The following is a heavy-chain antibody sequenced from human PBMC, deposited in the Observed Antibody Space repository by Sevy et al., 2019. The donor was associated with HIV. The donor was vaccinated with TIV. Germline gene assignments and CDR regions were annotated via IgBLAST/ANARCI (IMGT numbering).Heavy chain of an antibody. V-gene: IGHV3-30*18. D-gene: IGHD3-16*01. J-gene: IGHJ6*02. Sequence: GGSLRLSCAASGFTFGTYDMHWVRQAPGKGLEWVAIISSDGSYRYYADSVRGRFSMSRDNSKNTMYLQISGLLNEDTVVYYCAKYRPPGGSLFSGYGMDVWGRGTTVTVSS. CDR3: AKYRPPGGSLFSGYGMDV. CDR2: ISSDGSYR. CDR1: GFTFGTYD.